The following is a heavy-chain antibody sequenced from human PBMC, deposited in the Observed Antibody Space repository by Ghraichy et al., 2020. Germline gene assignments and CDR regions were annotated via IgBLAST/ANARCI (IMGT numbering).Heavy chain of an antibody. CDR1: GFTVSSNY. CDR2: IYSGGST. CDR3: ARPLRPTVAGYYYGMDV. Sequence: GGSLRLSCAASGFTVSSNYMSWVRQAPGKGLEWVSVIYSGGSTYYADSVKGRFTISRDNSKNTLYLQMNSLRAEDTAVYYCARPLRPTVAGYYYGMDVWGQGTTVTVSS. J-gene: IGHJ6*02. D-gene: IGHD6-19*01. V-gene: IGHV3-53*01.